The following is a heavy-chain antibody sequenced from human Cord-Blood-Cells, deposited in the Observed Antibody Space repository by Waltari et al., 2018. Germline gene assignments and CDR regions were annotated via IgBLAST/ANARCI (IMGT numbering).Heavy chain of an antibody. CDR3: AREPLITIFGVVNYFDY. CDR2: IMPIFGTA. V-gene: IGHV1-69*01. Sequence: QVQLVQSGAEVKKPRSSVKVSCKASGGTFSSYAISWVRQAPGQGLEWMGGIMPIFGTANNAQKFQGRVTITADESTSTAYMELSSLRSGDKAVYYCAREPLITIFGVVNYFDYWGQGTLVTISS. D-gene: IGHD3-3*01. J-gene: IGHJ4*02. CDR1: GGTFSSYA.